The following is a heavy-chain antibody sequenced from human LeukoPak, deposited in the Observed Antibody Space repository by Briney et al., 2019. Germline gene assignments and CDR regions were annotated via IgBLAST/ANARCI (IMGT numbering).Heavy chain of an antibody. CDR1: GYTFTSYG. CDR2: ISAYNGNT. D-gene: IGHD3-9*01. CDR3: ARNEQLRYFDWLYDNYYYYGMDV. Sequence: GASVKVSCKASGYTFTSYGISWVRQAPGQGLEWMGWISAYNGNTNYAQELQGRVTMTTDTSTSTAYMELRSLRSDDTAVYYCARNEQLRYFDWLYDNYYYYGMDVWGQGTTVTVSS. J-gene: IGHJ6*02. V-gene: IGHV1-18*01.